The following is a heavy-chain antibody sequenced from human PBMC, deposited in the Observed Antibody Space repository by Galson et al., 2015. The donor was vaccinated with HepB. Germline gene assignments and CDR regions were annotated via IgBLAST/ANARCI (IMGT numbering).Heavy chain of an antibody. Sequence: SLRLSCAASGFTFSSYAMSWVRQAPGRGLEWVSFIDSSGRTTYYADSVQGRFAISRNNSEDTLYLQMNTLRAEDTAIYYCANQYSGSSGFDSWGQGTPVTVSS. V-gene: IGHV3-23*01. CDR2: IDSSGRTT. CDR1: GFTFSSYA. J-gene: IGHJ4*02. CDR3: ANQYSGSSGFDS. D-gene: IGHD6-6*01.